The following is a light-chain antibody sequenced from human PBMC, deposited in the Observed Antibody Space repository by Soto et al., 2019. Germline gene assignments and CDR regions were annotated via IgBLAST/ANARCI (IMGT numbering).Light chain of an antibody. CDR2: EVN. CDR1: SSDVGGYNC. V-gene: IGLV2-8*01. J-gene: IGLJ1*01. Sequence: QSALTQPPSASGSPGQSVTISCTGTSSDVGGYNCVSWYQQHPGKAPKLMIYEVNKRPSGVPNRFSGSKSGNTASLTVSGLQAEDEADYYCSSYAGNNNRYVFGTGTKLTVL. CDR3: SSYAGNNNRYV.